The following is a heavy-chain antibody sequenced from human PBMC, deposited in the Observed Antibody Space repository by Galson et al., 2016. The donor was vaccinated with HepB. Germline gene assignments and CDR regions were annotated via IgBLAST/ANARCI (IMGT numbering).Heavy chain of an antibody. Sequence: QSGAEVKKPGESLKISCKGSADSFTSYWIAWVRQMPGKGLEWMGMIYPGDSDTRYSPSFQGQVTISADKSISTAYLQWRTLKASDTAIYYCASGDYYDKSGDFDYWGQGTLVTVSS. J-gene: IGHJ4*02. CDR1: ADSFTSYW. V-gene: IGHV5-51*01. D-gene: IGHD3-16*01. CDR2: IYPGDSDT. CDR3: ASGDYYDKSGDFDY.